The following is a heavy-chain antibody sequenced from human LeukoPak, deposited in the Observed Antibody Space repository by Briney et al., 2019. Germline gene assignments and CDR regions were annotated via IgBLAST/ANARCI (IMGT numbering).Heavy chain of an antibody. J-gene: IGHJ4*02. Sequence: PGGSLRLSCAASGFSVSDYAMTWIRQSPGKGLEWVSSMSDIGPNTYYADSVKGRFTISRDNSKNTLYLQMNSLRAEDTAVYYCAKDEDIVVVPAAIWDYWGQGTLVTVSS. D-gene: IGHD2-2*01. V-gene: IGHV3-23*01. CDR1: GFSVSDYA. CDR3: AKDEDIVVVPAAIWDY. CDR2: MSDIGPNT.